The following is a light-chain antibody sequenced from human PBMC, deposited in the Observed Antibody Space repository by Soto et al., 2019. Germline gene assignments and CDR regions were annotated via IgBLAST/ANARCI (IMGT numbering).Light chain of an antibody. CDR3: QQRSNWPQLT. CDR2: DAS. J-gene: IGKJ4*01. V-gene: IGKV3-11*01. Sequence: EIVWTQSPATLSLSPGERATLSCRASQSVSSFLAWFQQKPGQAPRLLIYDASNRATGIPARFSGSGSGTDFTLTISSLEPEDFAVYYCQQRSNWPQLTFGGGTKVEIE. CDR1: QSVSSF.